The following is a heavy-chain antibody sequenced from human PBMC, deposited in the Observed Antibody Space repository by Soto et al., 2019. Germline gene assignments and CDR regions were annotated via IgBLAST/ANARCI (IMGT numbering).Heavy chain of an antibody. CDR1: GFTFADYA. D-gene: IGHD6-13*01. J-gene: IGHJ6*04. V-gene: IGHV3-9*01. CDR3: AKDSGDVAAAFKYYGMDD. Sequence: PGGSLRLSCAASGFTFADYAMHWFRQAPGKGLEWVSGISWNSGSIGYADSVKGRFTISRDNAKNSLYLQMNSLRAEDTALYYCAKDSGDVAAAFKYYGMDDWGKGTTVTVYS. CDR2: ISWNSGSI.